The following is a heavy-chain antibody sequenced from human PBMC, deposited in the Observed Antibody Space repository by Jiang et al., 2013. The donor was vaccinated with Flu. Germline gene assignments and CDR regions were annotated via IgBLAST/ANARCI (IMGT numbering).Heavy chain of an antibody. CDR3: AKDRVSSMYDAFDV. D-gene: IGHD2/OR15-2a*01. CDR2: IGWNSDTI. CDR1: GFIFDDYV. Sequence: GLAQPGRSLRLSCAASGFIFDDYVIHWVRQVPGKGLEWVSGIGWNSDTIRYADSVKGRFTISRDNAKNSVYLQMNSLTSEDTALYFCAKDRVSSMYDAFDVWGQGTMVTVSS. J-gene: IGHJ3*01. V-gene: IGHV3-9*01.